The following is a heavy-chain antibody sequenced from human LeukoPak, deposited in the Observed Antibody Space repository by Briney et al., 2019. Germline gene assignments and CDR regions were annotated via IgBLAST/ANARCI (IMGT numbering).Heavy chain of an antibody. CDR3: ARVRTTIDY. V-gene: IGHV1-8*02. Sequence: ASVKVSCKASGYTFTSYDINWVRQATGQGLEWMGWMNPNSGNTGYAQKLQGRVTMTTDTSTSTAYMELRSLRSDDTAVYYCARVRTTIDYWGQGTLVTVSS. D-gene: IGHD1-1*01. CDR1: GYTFTSYD. J-gene: IGHJ4*02. CDR2: MNPNSGNT.